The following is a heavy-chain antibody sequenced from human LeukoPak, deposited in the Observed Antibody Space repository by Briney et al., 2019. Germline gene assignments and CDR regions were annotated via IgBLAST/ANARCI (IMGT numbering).Heavy chain of an antibody. CDR2: LSSDGNNQ. CDR1: GFTFSILD. J-gene: IGHJ4*02. CDR3: ASRPRAVAGSLDY. D-gene: IGHD6-19*01. Sequence: GGSLRLSCAASGFTFSILDMSWVRQTPGRELEWVASLSSDGNNQYYAASVKGRFTISRDMSMNTLFLQMASLKVDDSALYYCASRPRAVAGSLDYWGQGTRVIVSS. V-gene: IGHV3-30-3*01.